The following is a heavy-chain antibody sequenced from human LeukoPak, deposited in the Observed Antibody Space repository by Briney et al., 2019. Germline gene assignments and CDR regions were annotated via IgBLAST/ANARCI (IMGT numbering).Heavy chain of an antibody. D-gene: IGHD3-10*01. J-gene: IGHJ6*04. CDR1: GFTFSSYS. CDR3: ARALGSGTQFYYYYGMDV. Sequence: PGGSLRLSCAASGFTFSSYSMNWVRQAPGKGLEWVSSISSSSSYIYYADSVKGRFTISRDNAKNSLYLQMNSPRAEDTAVYYCARALGSGTQFYYYYGMDVWGKGTTVTVSS. CDR2: ISSSSSYI. V-gene: IGHV3-21*01.